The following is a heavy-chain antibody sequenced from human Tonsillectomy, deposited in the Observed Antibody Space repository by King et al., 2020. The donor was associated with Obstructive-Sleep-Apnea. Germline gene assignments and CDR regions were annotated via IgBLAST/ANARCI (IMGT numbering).Heavy chain of an antibody. CDR1: GFTFSSYA. CDR2: ISGSGGST. Sequence: VQLVQSGGGLVQPGGSLRLSCAASGFTFSSYAMSWVRQAPGKGLEWGSAISGSGGSTYYANSVKGRVTTSRDNSKNTLYLQNNSLRAEDTAVYYCAKDRSRPVVAVLYWGQGTLVTVSS. D-gene: IGHD2-15*01. V-gene: IGHV3-23*04. CDR3: AKDRSRPVVAVLY. J-gene: IGHJ4*02.